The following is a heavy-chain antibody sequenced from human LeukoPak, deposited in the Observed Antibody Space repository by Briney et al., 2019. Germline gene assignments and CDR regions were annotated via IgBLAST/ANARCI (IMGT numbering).Heavy chain of an antibody. CDR3: ARGISTGYSFDY. D-gene: IGHD3-22*01. J-gene: IGHJ4*02. Sequence: GGSLRLSCAASGFTFSSHEMNWVRQAPGKGLEWVSYISGSSDIKYYAESVKGRFTISRDNAKNSLFLQMNSLRAEDTAVYYCARGISTGYSFDYWGQGTLVTVSS. CDR2: ISGSSDIK. V-gene: IGHV3-48*03. CDR1: GFTFSSHE.